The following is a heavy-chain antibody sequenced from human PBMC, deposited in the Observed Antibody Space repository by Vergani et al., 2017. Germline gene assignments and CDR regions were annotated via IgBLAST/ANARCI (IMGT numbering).Heavy chain of an antibody. CDR3: VRTVALWFGETKEGGWFDP. V-gene: IGHV4-61*02. J-gene: IGHJ5*02. Sequence: QVKLQESGPGLLKPSQTLSLTCTVSGESIRSGSHYWSWIRQPAGKGPEWIGHIHTGGSTDLNPSFKSRVSISVDTSKSQFSLKLNSVTAADTAVYYCVRTVALWFGETKEGGWFDPWGQGTLVTVSS. CDR1: GESIRSGSHY. CDR2: IHTGGST. D-gene: IGHD3-10*01.